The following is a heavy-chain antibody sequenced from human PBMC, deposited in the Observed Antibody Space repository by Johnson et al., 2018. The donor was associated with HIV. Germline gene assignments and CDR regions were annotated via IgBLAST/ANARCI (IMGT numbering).Heavy chain of an antibody. CDR2: IRSSGSTI. Sequence: QVQVVESGGGLVRPGESLRLSCVASGFTFSDSYMNWIRQAPGKGLEWIAYIRSSGSTIYSADSVKGRFTIPRDNAKNSLYRQMNSLRAEDTAVYYCARDPGVGEAPRSRVDAFDIWGQGTMVTVSS. J-gene: IGHJ3*02. CDR3: ARDPGVGEAPRSRVDAFDI. V-gene: IGHV3-11*01. D-gene: IGHD3-16*01. CDR1: GFTFSDSY.